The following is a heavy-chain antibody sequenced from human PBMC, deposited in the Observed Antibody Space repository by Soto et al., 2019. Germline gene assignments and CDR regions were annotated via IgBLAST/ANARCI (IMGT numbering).Heavy chain of an antibody. J-gene: IGHJ4*02. CDR3: APPLSSSWTFDY. V-gene: IGHV3-30*03. CDR2: ISYDGSNK. D-gene: IGHD6-6*01. Sequence: GGSLRLACAASGFTFSSYGMHWVRQAPGKGLEWVAVISYDGSNKYYADSVKGRFTISRDNSKNTLYLQMNSLRAEDTAVYYCAPPLSSSWTFDYWGQGTLVTVS. CDR1: GFTFSSYG.